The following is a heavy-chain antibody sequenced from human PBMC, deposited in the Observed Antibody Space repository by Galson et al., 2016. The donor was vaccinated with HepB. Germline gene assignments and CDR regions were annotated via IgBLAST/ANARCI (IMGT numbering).Heavy chain of an antibody. J-gene: IGHJ6*02. CDR1: GFTFSSYG. D-gene: IGHD6-6*01. V-gene: IGHV3-33*01. Sequence: SLRLSCAASGFTFSSYGIHWVRQAPGKGLEWVAIIWFDGSNKYYVDSVKGRFTISRDNSKNTVDLQMNSLRAEDTAVYYWCRDSSLTARIYYYFYGLDVWGQGTTVTVSS. CDR2: IWFDGSNK. CDR3: CRDSSLTARIYYYFYGLDV.